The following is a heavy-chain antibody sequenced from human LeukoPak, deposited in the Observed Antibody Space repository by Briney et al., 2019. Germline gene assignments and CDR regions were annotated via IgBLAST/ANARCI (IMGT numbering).Heavy chain of an antibody. V-gene: IGHV3-9*01. CDR3: VKDMVGGTSGYSNSWYDY. CDR1: GFTLSSHS. Sequence: GGSLRLSCAASGFTLSSHSMHWVRQAPGRGLEWVSGISRNGGNMDYADSVKGRFTISRDNAKNSLYLQVNSLRTEDTALYYCVKDMVGGTSGYSNSWYDYWGQGTLVTVSS. J-gene: IGHJ4*02. D-gene: IGHD6-13*01. CDR2: ISRNGGNM.